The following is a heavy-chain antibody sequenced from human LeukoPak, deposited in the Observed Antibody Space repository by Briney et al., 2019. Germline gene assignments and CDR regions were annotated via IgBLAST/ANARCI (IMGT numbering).Heavy chain of an antibody. CDR1: GGSISSYY. D-gene: IGHD2-2*01. CDR3: ARNIVVVPAAIERDDAFDI. J-gene: IGHJ3*02. CDR2: INHSGST. V-gene: IGHV4-34*01. Sequence: PSETLSLTCTVSGGSISSYYWSWIRQPPGKGLEWIGEINHSGSTNYNPSLKSRVTISVDTSKNQFSLKLSSVTAADTAVYYCARNIVVVPAAIERDDAFDIWGQGTMVTVSS.